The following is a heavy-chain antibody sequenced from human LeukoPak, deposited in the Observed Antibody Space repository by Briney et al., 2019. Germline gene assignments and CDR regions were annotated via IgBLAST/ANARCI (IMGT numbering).Heavy chain of an antibody. CDR3: ARGGWGSSPYFDY. V-gene: IGHV1-2*02. Sequence: GASVKVSCKASGYTFTGYYMHWVRQAPGQGLEWMGSVDPNTGDPNYPQNFQGRVTMTRDTSISTAYMELSSLRYDDTAVYYCARGGWGSSPYFDYWGQGTLVTVSS. J-gene: IGHJ4*02. D-gene: IGHD6-6*01. CDR2: VDPNTGDP. CDR1: GYTFTGYY.